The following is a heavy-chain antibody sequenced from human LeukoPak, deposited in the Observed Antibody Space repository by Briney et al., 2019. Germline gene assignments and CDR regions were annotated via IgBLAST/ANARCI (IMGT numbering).Heavy chain of an antibody. V-gene: IGHV1-18*01. CDR3: ARSFRGRWSYGYTSSYYFDY. D-gene: IGHD5-18*01. J-gene: IGHJ4*02. CDR1: GYTFTSYG. Sequence: ASVKVSCKASGYTFTSYGISWVRQAPGQGLEWMGWISAYNGNTNYAQKLQGRVTMTTDTSTSTAYMELRSLRSDDTAVYYCARSFRGRWSYGYTSSYYFDYWGQGTLVTVSS. CDR2: ISAYNGNT.